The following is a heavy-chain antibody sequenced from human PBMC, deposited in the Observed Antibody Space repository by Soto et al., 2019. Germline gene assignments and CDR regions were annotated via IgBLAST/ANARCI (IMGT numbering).Heavy chain of an antibody. Sequence: SETLSLTCAVSGGSISSGGYSWSWIRQPPGKGLEWIGYIYHSGSTYYNPSLKSRVTISVDRSKNQFSLKLSSVTAADTAVYYCARARDYGDFPNYYFDYWGQGTLVTVSS. J-gene: IGHJ4*02. D-gene: IGHD4-17*01. CDR2: IYHSGST. CDR3: ARARDYGDFPNYYFDY. V-gene: IGHV4-30-2*01. CDR1: GGSISSGGYS.